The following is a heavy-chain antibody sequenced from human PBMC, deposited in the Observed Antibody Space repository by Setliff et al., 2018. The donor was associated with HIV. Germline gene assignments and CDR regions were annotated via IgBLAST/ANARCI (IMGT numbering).Heavy chain of an antibody. D-gene: IGHD2-15*01. CDR1: GGSISSGGYS. CDR3: ARAPFRGGSFGWFDP. Sequence: SQTLSLTCVVSGGSISSGGYSWNWIRQPPGKGLEWIGYIYHSGSTFYNPSLKSRVTISVDRSKNQFSLNLTSVTAADTAVYYCARAPFRGGSFGWFDPWGQGTLVTVSS. J-gene: IGHJ5*02. V-gene: IGHV4-30-2*01. CDR2: IYHSGST.